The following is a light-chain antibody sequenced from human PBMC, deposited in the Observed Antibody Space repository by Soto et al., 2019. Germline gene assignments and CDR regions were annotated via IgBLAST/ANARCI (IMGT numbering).Light chain of an antibody. CDR2: DVN. J-gene: IGLJ1*01. V-gene: IGLV2-11*01. CDR1: SSDVGGYNY. CDR3: CSHGVAC. Sequence: QSALTQPRSVSGSPGQSVAISCTGTSSDVGGYNYVSWYQQHPGKAPKLMIYDVNKRPSGVPDRFSGSKSGNTASLTISGLQAEDEADYYCCSHGVACFGTGTKVTVL.